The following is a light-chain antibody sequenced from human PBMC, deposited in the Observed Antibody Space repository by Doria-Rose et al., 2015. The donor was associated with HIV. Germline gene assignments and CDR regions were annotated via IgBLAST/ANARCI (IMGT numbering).Light chain of an antibody. V-gene: IGKV1-39*01. J-gene: IGKJ4*01. Sequence: DIRVTQSPSSLSASVGDRVTITCRASQSTGSFLNWYQQKPGKARKLLIYAASSWDNGVPSVFSGSGSGTDFTLTISSLQPDDFATYVCQQSYSTPLTFGVGTKVEIK. CDR3: QQSYSTPLT. CDR2: AAS. CDR1: QSTGSF.